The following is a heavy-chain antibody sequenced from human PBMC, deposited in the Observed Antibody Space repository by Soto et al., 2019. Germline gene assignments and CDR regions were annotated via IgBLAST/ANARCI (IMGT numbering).Heavy chain of an antibody. Sequence: QVQLVQSGAEVKKPGASVKVSCKASGYTFTNYDINWVRQATGQGLEWMGWMTPNSGNTGYAQKFQGRVTMTRDTSKSTAYMELSSLRSEDTAVYYCAKNTYGLGDCYYCGQGTLVTVSA. CDR1: GYTFTNYD. CDR2: MTPNSGNT. D-gene: IGHD5-18*01. CDR3: AKNTYGLGDCYY. J-gene: IGHJ4*02. V-gene: IGHV1-8*01.